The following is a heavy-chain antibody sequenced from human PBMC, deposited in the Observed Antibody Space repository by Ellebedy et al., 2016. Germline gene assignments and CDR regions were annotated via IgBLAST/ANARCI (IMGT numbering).Heavy chain of an antibody. Sequence: SETLSLTCDVSGASMNYNFWSWVRQPPGKGLEWIGYIYDIGSTNYNPSLKSRVAISIDTSKNQFSLKLKSVTAADTAVYYCAKYTAGGSGRGIWGPGTMVTVSS. D-gene: IGHD6-19*01. CDR1: GASMNYNF. V-gene: IGHV4-4*08. CDR3: AKYTAGGSGRGI. J-gene: IGHJ3*02. CDR2: IYDIGST.